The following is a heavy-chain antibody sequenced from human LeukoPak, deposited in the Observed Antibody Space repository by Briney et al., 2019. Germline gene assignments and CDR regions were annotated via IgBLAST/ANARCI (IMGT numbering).Heavy chain of an antibody. CDR2: IYYSGST. CDR1: GGSISSYY. Sequence: SETLSLTCTVSGGSISSYYWSWIRQPPGKGLEWIGYIYYSGSTSYNPSLKSRVTISVDTSKNQFSLKLSSVTAADTAVYYCARVPSSWYPAFDIWGQGTMVTVSS. V-gene: IGHV4-59*01. J-gene: IGHJ3*02. D-gene: IGHD6-13*01. CDR3: ARVPSSWYPAFDI.